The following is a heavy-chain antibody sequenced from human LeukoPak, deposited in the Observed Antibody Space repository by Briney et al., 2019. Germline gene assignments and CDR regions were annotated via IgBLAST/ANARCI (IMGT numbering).Heavy chain of an antibody. J-gene: IGHJ4*02. CDR1: ADSLSSGGHY. Sequence: PSQTLSLTCTVPADSLSSGGHYWAWIRQLPGKGLESIGFIHHSGRSRHNPSLKDRVAISVDASRKQFALRLSSVTAADTAIYYGARGGNGFGGFYFDYWGQGIQVIVSS. D-gene: IGHD3-10*01. CDR2: IHHSGRS. CDR3: ARGGNGFGGFYFDY. V-gene: IGHV4-31*03.